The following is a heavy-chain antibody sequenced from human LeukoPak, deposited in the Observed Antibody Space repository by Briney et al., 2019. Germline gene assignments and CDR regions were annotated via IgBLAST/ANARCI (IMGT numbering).Heavy chain of an antibody. CDR3: ARDPAY. V-gene: IGHV4-61*10. J-gene: IGHJ4*02. CDR1: GGSISSGSYY. Sequence: SETLSLTCTVSGGSISSGSYYWSWIRQPAGKGLEWIGYIYYTGSTNYSPSLKSRVSISIDPSKNQFLLKLTSVTAADTAVYYCARDPAYWGQGILVTVSS. CDR2: IYYTGST.